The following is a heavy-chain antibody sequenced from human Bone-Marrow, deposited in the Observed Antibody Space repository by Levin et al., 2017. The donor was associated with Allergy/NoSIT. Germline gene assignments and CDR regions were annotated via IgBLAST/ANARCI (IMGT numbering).Heavy chain of an antibody. Sequence: GESLKISCAASGFTFSSHGMHWVRQAPGKGLQWVAVISSDSNNKFYGDSVKGRFTISRENSENTLYLEMNSLTTEDTGVYYCAKRRVYGSDFFASWGQGTLVTVSS. D-gene: IGHD6-19*01. CDR3: AKRRVYGSDFFAS. CDR2: ISSDSNNK. V-gene: IGHV3-30*18. CDR1: GFTFSSHG. J-gene: IGHJ4*02.